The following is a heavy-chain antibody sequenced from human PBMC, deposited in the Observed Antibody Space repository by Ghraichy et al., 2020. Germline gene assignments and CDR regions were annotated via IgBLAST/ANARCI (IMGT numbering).Heavy chain of an antibody. CDR2: IYYSGST. CDR3: ARSMFGSYYGGSFAFDY. Sequence: SETLSLTCTVSGGSISNYYWSWIRHPPGKGLEWIGYIYYSGSTKYNPSLKSRVTISVDTSKNQFSLKLTSVTAADTAVYYCARSMFGSYYGGSFAFDYWGQGTLVTVSS. CDR1: GGSISNYY. D-gene: IGHD1-26*01. V-gene: IGHV4-59*08. J-gene: IGHJ4*02.